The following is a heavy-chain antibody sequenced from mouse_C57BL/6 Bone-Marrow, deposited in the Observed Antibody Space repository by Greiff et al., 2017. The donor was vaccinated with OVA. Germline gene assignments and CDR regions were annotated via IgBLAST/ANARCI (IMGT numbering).Heavy chain of an antibody. J-gene: IGHJ3*01. CDR1: GFNIKDYY. D-gene: IGHD2-4*01. Sequence: EVQLQQSGAELVKPGASVKLSCTASGFNIKDYYMHWVKQRTEQGLEWIGRIDPEDGETKYAPKFQGKATITADTSSNTANLQLSSLTSEDTAVYYCIIYYDYDGFAYWGQGTLVTVSA. V-gene: IGHV14-2*01. CDR3: IIYYDYDGFAY. CDR2: IDPEDGET.